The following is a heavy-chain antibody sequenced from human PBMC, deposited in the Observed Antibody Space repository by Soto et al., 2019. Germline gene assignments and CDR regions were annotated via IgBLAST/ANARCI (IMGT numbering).Heavy chain of an antibody. CDR3: AREGDSGYDLDY. CDR1: GCSISSYY. J-gene: IGHJ4*02. D-gene: IGHD5-12*01. Sequence: XETLSLTCTVSGCSISSYYWSWIRQPPGKGLEWIGYIYYSGSTNYNPSLKSRVTISVDTSKNQFSLKLSSVTAADTAVYYCAREGDSGYDLDYWGQGTLVTVSS. V-gene: IGHV4-59*01. CDR2: IYYSGST.